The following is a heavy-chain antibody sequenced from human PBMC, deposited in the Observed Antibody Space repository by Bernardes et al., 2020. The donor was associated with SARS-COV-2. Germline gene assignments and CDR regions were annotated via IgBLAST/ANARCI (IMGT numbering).Heavy chain of an antibody. V-gene: IGHV3-7*01. J-gene: IGHJ4*02. D-gene: IGHD2-21*01. CDR2: IKQDGSEK. Sequence: GWSLRLSCAASGFTLSTYWMSWVRQAPGKGLEWVANIKQDGSEKYYVDSVKGRFTISRDNAKNSLYLQMNSLRAEDTAVYYCARDQFRGGIDYWGQGTLVTVSS. CDR3: ARDQFRGGIDY. CDR1: GFTLSTYW.